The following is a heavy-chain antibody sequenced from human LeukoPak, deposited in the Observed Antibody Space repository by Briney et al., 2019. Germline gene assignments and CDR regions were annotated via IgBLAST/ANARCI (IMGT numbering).Heavy chain of an antibody. V-gene: IGHV3-7*04. Sequence: PGGSLRLSCTASGFSFSTFWMNWVRQAPGKGLEWVANIKHDGSVKYYVDSVKGRFTISRDNAMQSLYLQMNSLRAADTAVYDWAGGVSYWGRGTLVTVSS. CDR2: IKHDGSVK. CDR3: AGGVSY. CDR1: GFSFSTFW. J-gene: IGHJ4*02. D-gene: IGHD2/OR15-2a*01.